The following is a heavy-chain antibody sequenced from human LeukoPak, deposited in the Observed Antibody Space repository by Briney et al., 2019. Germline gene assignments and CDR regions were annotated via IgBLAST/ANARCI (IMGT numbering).Heavy chain of an antibody. V-gene: IGHV3-11*01. Sequence: GGSLRLSYAASGFTFSDYYMSWIRQAPGKGLEWVSYISSSGSTIYYADSVKGRFTISRDNAKNSLYLQMNSLRAEDTALYYCARDEYSSSSEYFDYWGQGTLVTVSS. J-gene: IGHJ4*02. CDR2: ISSSGSTI. CDR3: ARDEYSSSSEYFDY. D-gene: IGHD6-6*01. CDR1: GFTFSDYY.